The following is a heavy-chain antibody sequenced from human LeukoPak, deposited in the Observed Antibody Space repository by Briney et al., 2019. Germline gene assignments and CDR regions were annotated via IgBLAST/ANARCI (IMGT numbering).Heavy chain of an antibody. CDR1: GFIFSSSW. CDR2: IKEDGSEK. V-gene: IGHV3-7*05. D-gene: IGHD6-13*01. Sequence: PGGSLRLSCGASGFIFSSSWMSWVRQAPGKGLEWVANIKEDGSEKYYVDSVKGRFNISRDNAKNSLFLQMNSLRVEDTAVYFCARFSYSSRWTPFDYWGQGTLVTVSS. CDR3: ARFSYSSRWTPFDY. J-gene: IGHJ4*02.